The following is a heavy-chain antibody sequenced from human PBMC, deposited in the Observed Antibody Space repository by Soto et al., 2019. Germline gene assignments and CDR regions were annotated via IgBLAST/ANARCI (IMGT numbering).Heavy chain of an antibody. V-gene: IGHV3-53*01. CDR3: ARALPVAKGGFDP. CDR1: GFTVSNTY. CDR2: IYTAGGT. Sequence: GSLRLSCASSGFTVSNTYMTWVLQPPGKGLECVSVIYTAGGTNYADSVKGRFIISRDNSKNTLYLQMNSLRAEDTAVYYCARALPVAKGGFDPWGQGTLVTVSS. J-gene: IGHJ5*02. D-gene: IGHD2-2*01.